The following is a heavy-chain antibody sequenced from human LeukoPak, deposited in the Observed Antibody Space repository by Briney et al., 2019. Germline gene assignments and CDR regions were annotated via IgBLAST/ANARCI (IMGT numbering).Heavy chain of an antibody. CDR3: VMYYYGSGPAYYYYMDV. CDR2: MNPNSGNT. V-gene: IGHV1-8*01. D-gene: IGHD3-10*01. J-gene: IGHJ6*03. Sequence: GASVKVSCKASGYTFTSYDINWMRQATGQGLEWMGWMNPNSGNTGYAQKFQGRVTMTRNTSISTAYMELSSLRSEDTAVYYCVMYYYGSGPAYYYYMDVWGKGTTVTVSS. CDR1: GYTFTSYD.